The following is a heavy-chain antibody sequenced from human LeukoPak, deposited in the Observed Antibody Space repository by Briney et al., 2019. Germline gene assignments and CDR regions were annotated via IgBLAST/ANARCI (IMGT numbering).Heavy chain of an antibody. CDR2: IYYSGST. CDR1: GGSISSYY. CDR3: AREYSSGYYFDY. D-gene: IGHD6-19*01. V-gene: IGHV4-59*01. Sequence: SETLSLTCTVSGGSISSYYWSWIRQPPGKGLEWIGYIYYSGSTNYNPPLKSRVTISVDTSKNQFSLKLSSVTAADTAVYYCAREYSSGYYFDYWDQGTLVTVSS. J-gene: IGHJ4*02.